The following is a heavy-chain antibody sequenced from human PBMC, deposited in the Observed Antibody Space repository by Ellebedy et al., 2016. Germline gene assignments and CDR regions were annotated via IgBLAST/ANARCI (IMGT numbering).Heavy chain of an antibody. V-gene: IGHV6-1*01. Sequence: SETLSLXCAISGDSVSSNSAAWNWIRQSPSRGLEWLGRTYYRSKWYNDYAVSVKSRITINPDTSKNQFSLQLNSVTPEDTAVYYCARAEDDSGSQQDEDSWPLYYYYMDVWGKGTTVTVSS. CDR3: ARAEDDSGSQQDEDSWPLYYYYMDV. CDR1: GDSVSSNSAA. D-gene: IGHD1-26*01. J-gene: IGHJ6*03. CDR2: TYYRSKWYN.